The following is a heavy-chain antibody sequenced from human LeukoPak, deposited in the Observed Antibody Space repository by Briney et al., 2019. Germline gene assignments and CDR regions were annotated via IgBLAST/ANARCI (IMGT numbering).Heavy chain of an antibody. Sequence: ASVKVSCKTSGYTFSDYYIHWVRQAPGQGLEWMGWINPKNSGTKYAQKFQGWITMTTDTSTSTAYMELTSLRSNDTAVYYCARVTVTTLFDHWGPGTLVTVSS. CDR1: GYTFSDYY. D-gene: IGHD4-17*01. CDR3: ARVTVTTLFDH. J-gene: IGHJ4*02. V-gene: IGHV1-2*04. CDR2: INPKNSGT.